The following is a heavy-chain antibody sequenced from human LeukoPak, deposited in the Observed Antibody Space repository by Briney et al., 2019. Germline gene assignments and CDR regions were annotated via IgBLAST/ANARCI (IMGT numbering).Heavy chain of an antibody. CDR1: GFPFSTYW. CDR3: TTIRPSY. V-gene: IGHV3-74*01. CDR2: IKDGGTTT. D-gene: IGHD1-26*01. Sequence: PGGSLRLSCAASGFPFSTYWIHWVRQVPGKGLVWVARIKDGGTTTDYADSVKGRFTISRDDAKNTLYLHMNSLRVEDTAVYYCTTIRPSYWGQGTLVTVSP. J-gene: IGHJ4*02.